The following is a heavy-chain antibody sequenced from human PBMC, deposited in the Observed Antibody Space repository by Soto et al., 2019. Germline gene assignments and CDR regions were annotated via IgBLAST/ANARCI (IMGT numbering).Heavy chain of an antibody. J-gene: IGHJ2*01. D-gene: IGHD2-15*01. V-gene: IGHV1-18*01. CDR2: ISASTRNT. CDR3: VRCYCTVGSCYACWYFDL. CDR1: GYTFSDYA. Sequence: QVQLVQSGGEVKKPGASVKVSCQASGYTFSDYAISWVRQAPGQGLEWMGWISASTRNTDQAQNFQGRVIMTLDTSTNTGYMELRSLRSDDPAAYYCVRCYCTVGSCYACWYFDLWGRGTLVTLSS.